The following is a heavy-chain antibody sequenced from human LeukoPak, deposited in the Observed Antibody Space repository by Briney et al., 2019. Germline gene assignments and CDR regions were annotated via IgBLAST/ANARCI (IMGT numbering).Heavy chain of an antibody. CDR2: ISAYNGNT. J-gene: IGHJ3*02. CDR3: ARDYYGSGSYYHDAFDI. CDR1: GYTFTSYG. V-gene: IGHV1-18*04. Sequence: ASVKVSCKASGYTFTSYGISWVRQAPGQGLEWMGWISAYNGNTNYAQKLQGRVTMTTDTSTSTAYMELRSLRSDDTAVYYCARDYYGSGSYYHDAFDIWGQGTMVTVSS. D-gene: IGHD3-10*01.